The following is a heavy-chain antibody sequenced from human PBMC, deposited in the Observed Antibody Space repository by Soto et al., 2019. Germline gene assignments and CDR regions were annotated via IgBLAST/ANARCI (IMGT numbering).Heavy chain of an antibody. V-gene: IGHV1-58*01. CDR2: IVVGSGNT. Sequence: QMQLVQSGPEVKKPGTSVKVSCKASGFTFTSSAVQWVRQARGQRLEWIGWIVVGSGNTNYAQKFQERVTITRDMSTGTAYMELSSLRSEDTAVYYCAAGKIQLWLAYYYGMDVWGQGTTVTVSS. CDR1: GFTFTSSA. CDR3: AAGKIQLWLAYYYGMDV. D-gene: IGHD5-18*01. J-gene: IGHJ6*02.